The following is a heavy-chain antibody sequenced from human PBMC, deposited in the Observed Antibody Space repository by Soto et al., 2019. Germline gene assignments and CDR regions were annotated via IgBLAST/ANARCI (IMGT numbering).Heavy chain of an antibody. J-gene: IGHJ6*02. D-gene: IGHD3-9*01. Sequence: QVQLVQSGAEVKKPGSSVKVSCKASGGTFSSYAISWVRQAPGQGLEWMGGIIPIFGTANYAQKFQGRVTITAGESTSTAYMELSRLRSEDTAVYYCASPYYDILTGYYSAHYYGMDVWGQGTTVTVSS. CDR3: ASPYYDILTGYYSAHYYGMDV. V-gene: IGHV1-69*01. CDR1: GGTFSSYA. CDR2: IIPIFGTA.